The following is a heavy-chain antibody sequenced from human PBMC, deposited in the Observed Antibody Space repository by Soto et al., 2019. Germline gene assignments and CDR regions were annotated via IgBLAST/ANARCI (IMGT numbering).Heavy chain of an antibody. V-gene: IGHV3-30-3*01. CDR2: ISYDGSNK. J-gene: IGHJ5*02. CDR3: ARGVTIAAAGLNWFDP. Sequence: GGSLRLSCAASGFTFSSYAMHWVRQAPGKGLEWVAVISYDGSNKYYADSVKGRFTISRDNSKNTLYLQMNSLRAEDTAVYYCARGVTIAAAGLNWFDPWGQGTLVTVSS. D-gene: IGHD6-13*01. CDR1: GFTFSSYA.